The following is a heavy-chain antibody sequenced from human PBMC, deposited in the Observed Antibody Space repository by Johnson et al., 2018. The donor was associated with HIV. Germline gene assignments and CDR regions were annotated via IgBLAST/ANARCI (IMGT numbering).Heavy chain of an antibody. Sequence: EVQLVESGGGLVQPGGSLRLSCAASGFTFRRFWMSWVRQAPGKGLEWVANIKQDGSEKHYVDSAKGRFTISRDNAKKSLYLQINSLRTEDTAVYYCARLAFDMWGQGTLVTVSS. CDR2: IKQDGSEK. CDR1: GFTFRRFW. V-gene: IGHV3-7*01. CDR3: ARLAFDM. J-gene: IGHJ3*02.